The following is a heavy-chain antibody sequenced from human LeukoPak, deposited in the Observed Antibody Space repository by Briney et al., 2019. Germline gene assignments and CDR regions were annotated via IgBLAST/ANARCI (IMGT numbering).Heavy chain of an antibody. CDR1: GYTFTSFD. J-gene: IGHJ5*02. Sequence: GASVKVSCKASGYTFTSFDINWVRRATGQGLEWMGWMNPNSGNTGYAQKFQGRVTMTRNTSISTAYMELGSLRSEDTAVYYCARGPSVYCSGGSCYSGSAWFDPWGQGTLVTVSS. CDR2: MNPNSGNT. V-gene: IGHV1-8*01. D-gene: IGHD2-15*01. CDR3: ARGPSVYCSGGSCYSGSAWFDP.